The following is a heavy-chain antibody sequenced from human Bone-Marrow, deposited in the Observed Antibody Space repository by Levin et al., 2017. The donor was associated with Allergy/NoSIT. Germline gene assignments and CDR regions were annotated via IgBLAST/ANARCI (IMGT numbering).Heavy chain of an antibody. D-gene: IGHD7-27*01. J-gene: IGHJ2*01. Sequence: PGESLKISCAASGFTFSDYYMSWIRQAPGKGLEWVSYISSSSSYTNYADSVKGRFTISRDNAKNSLYLQMNSLRAEDTAVYYCARPSGDPDWYFDLWGRGTLVTVSS. CDR2: ISSSSSYT. CDR3: ARPSGDPDWYFDL. CDR1: GFTFSDYY. V-gene: IGHV3-11*03.